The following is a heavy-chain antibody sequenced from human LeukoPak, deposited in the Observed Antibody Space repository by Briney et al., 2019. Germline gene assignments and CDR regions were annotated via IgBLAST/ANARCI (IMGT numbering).Heavy chain of an antibody. V-gene: IGHV3-74*01. J-gene: IGHJ5*02. CDR2: INSDGSST. CDR3: ARGRTGGGGFDP. D-gene: IGHD1-26*01. CDR1: GFTFSSYW. Sequence: PGGSLRLSCAASGFTFSSYWMHWVRQAPGKGLVWVSRINSDGSSTSYADSVKGRFTISRDNAKNTLYLQMNSLRAEDTAVYYCARGRTGGGGFDPWGQGTLVTVSS.